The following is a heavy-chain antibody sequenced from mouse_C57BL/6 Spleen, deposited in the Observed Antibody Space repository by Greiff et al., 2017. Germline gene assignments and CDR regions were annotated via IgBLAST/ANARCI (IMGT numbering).Heavy chain of an antibody. D-gene: IGHD4-1*01. J-gene: IGHJ2*01. CDR1: GYTFTSYW. CDR2: IYPSDSET. CDR3: ARERPGDYFDY. V-gene: IGHV1-61*01. Sequence: QVQLQQPGAELVRPGSSVKLSCKASGYTFTSYWMDWVKQRPGQGLEWIGNIYPSDSETHYNQKFKDKATLTVDKSSSTAYMQLSSLTSEDSAVYYCARERPGDYFDYWGQGTTLTVSS.